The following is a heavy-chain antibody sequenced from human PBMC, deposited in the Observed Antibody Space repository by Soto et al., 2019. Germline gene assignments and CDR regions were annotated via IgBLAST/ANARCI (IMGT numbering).Heavy chain of an antibody. J-gene: IGHJ6*02. CDR3: ARDEQYCDFGSGYYPPGGGMDV. Sequence: ESGGGLVKPGGSLRLSCAASGFTFSSYSMNWVRQAPGKGLEWVSSISSSSSYIYYADSVKGRFTISRDNAKNALYLQMNSLRAEDTAVYYCARDEQYCDFGSGYYPPGGGMDVWGQGTTVTVSS. CDR1: GFTFSSYS. V-gene: IGHV3-21*01. D-gene: IGHD3-3*01. CDR2: ISSSSSYI.